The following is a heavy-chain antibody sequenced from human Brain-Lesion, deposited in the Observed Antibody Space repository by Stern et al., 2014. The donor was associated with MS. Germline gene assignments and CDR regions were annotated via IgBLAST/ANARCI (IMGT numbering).Heavy chain of an antibody. Sequence: VQLVESGGGVVQPGGTLRLSCAASGFTFSSYVMHWVRQAPGKGLEWVALIWNDGTNKVDADSVKGRFTISRGNSQNTLHLQMNSLRVEDTAVYYGARDVGYGDYGTLVLGYWGQGTLVTVSS. CDR1: GFTFSSYV. V-gene: IGHV3-33*01. CDR2: IWNDGTNK. J-gene: IGHJ4*02. CDR3: ARDVGYGDYGTLVLGY. D-gene: IGHD4-17*01.